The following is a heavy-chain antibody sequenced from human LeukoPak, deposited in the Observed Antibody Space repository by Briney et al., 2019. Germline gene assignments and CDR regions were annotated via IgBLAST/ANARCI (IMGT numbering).Heavy chain of an antibody. CDR2: ISSSGSTI. V-gene: IGHV3-48*03. J-gene: IGHJ4*02. D-gene: IGHD3-22*01. CDR1: GFTFSSYE. Sequence: GGSLRLSCGASGFTFSSYEMNWVRQAPGKGLEWVSYISSSGSTIHYADSVKGRFTISRDNAKNSLYLQMNSLRAEDTAVYYCAREDDSTGHYYGLVGYWGQGTLVTVSS. CDR3: AREDDSTGHYYGLVGY.